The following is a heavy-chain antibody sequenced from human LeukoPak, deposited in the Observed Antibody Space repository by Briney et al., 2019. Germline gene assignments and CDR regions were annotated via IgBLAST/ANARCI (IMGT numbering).Heavy chain of an antibody. CDR3: ATDFWSGTNIIDY. V-gene: IGHV4-61*02. D-gene: IGHD3-3*01. Sequence: PSETLSLTCTVSGGSISSGSYYWSWIRQPAGKGLEWIGRIYTNGSTDYNPSLKSRVTISVDTSKNQSSLKLSSVTAADTAVYYCATDFWSGTNIIDYWGQGTLVTVSS. CDR1: GGSISSGSYY. CDR2: IYTNGST. J-gene: IGHJ4*02.